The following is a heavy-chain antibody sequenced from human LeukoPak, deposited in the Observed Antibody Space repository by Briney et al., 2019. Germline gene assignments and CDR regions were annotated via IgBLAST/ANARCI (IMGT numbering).Heavy chain of an antibody. J-gene: IGHJ4*02. Sequence: GASVKVSCKASGYTFTSYGISWLRQAPGQGVEGMGWISAYNGNTNYAQKLQGRVTMTSVTSTSTAYMELRSLRSDDTAVYYCARDPSLSSSGDYWGQGTLVTVSS. CDR3: ARDPSLSSSGDY. CDR1: GYTFTSYG. CDR2: ISAYNGNT. V-gene: IGHV1-18*01. D-gene: IGHD6-6*01.